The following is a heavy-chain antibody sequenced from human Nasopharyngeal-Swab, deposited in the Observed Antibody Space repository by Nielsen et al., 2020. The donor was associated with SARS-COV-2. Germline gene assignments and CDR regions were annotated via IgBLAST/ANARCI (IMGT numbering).Heavy chain of an antibody. Sequence: GESLKISCAASGFTFSSYAMHWVRQAPGKGLERVAVISYDGSNKYYADSVKGRFTISRDNSKNTLYLQMNSLRAEDTAVYYCARDYTAMLYYYYYMDVWGKGTTVTVSS. V-gene: IGHV3-30-3*01. J-gene: IGHJ6*03. CDR2: ISYDGSNK. CDR3: ARDYTAMLYYYYYMDV. CDR1: GFTFSSYA. D-gene: IGHD5-18*01.